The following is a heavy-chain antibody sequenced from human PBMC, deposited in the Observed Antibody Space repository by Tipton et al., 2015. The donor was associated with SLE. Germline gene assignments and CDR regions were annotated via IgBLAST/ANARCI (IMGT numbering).Heavy chain of an antibody. D-gene: IGHD6-19*01. V-gene: IGHV3-21*01. CDR1: GFPFSSYS. CDR2: ISSTTNYI. CDR3: ARDRRYSSGSGAFDI. Sequence: SLRLSCAASGFPFSSYSLNWVRQAPGKGLEWISSISSTTNYIYYADSVKGRFTISRDDAKNSLYLQMNSLRAEDTAVYYCARDRRYSSGSGAFDIWGQGTMVTVSS. J-gene: IGHJ3*02.